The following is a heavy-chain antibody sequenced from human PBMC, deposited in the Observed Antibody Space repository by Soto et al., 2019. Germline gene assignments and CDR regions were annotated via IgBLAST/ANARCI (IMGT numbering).Heavy chain of an antibody. CDR3: ARDPLREYSLIRRGDYYGMDV. V-gene: IGHV1-8*01. Sequence: ASVKVSCKASGYTFTSYDINWVRQATGQGLEWMGWMNPNSGNTGYAQKFQGGVTMTRNTSISTAYMELSSLRSEDTAVYYCARDPLREYSLIRRGDYYGMDVWGQGTTVTVSS. D-gene: IGHD5-18*01. CDR1: GYTFTSYD. CDR2: MNPNSGNT. J-gene: IGHJ6*02.